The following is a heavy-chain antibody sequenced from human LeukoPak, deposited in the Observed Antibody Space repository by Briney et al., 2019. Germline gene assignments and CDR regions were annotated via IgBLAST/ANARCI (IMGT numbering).Heavy chain of an antibody. Sequence: PGGSLRLSCAASGFTFSSYGMHWVRQAPGKGLVWVSRINSDGSSTYYADSVKGRFTISRDDAKNTLYLQMNSLRAEDTAVYYCAKYGDYWYFDLWGRGTLVTVSS. CDR2: INSDGSST. D-gene: IGHD4-17*01. V-gene: IGHV3-74*01. CDR1: GFTFSSYG. CDR3: AKYGDYWYFDL. J-gene: IGHJ2*01.